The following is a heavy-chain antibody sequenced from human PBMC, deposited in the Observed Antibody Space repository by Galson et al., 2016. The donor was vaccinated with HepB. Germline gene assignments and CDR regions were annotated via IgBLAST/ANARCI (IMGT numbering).Heavy chain of an antibody. CDR1: GFSLSTSAMC. J-gene: IGHJ6*02. Sequence: PALVKPTQTLTLTCTFSGFSLSTSAMCVNWIRQPPGKALEWLARIEWNDDTYYSTSLRTRLTISKDNSKNQVVLTMTNMDPVDTATYYCARMGQVGDYSYNMDVWGQGTTVTVPS. D-gene: IGHD3-3*01. CDR2: IEWNDDT. V-gene: IGHV2-70*11. CDR3: ARMGQVGDYSYNMDV.